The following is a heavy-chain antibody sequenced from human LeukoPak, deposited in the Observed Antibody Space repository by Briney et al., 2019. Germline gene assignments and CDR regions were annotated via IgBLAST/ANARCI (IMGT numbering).Heavy chain of an antibody. Sequence: TGGSLRLSCAASGFTFTSSAMSWVRQAPGKGLEWVSAISGSGDSTYYADSVKGRFTISRDNSKNTLYLQMNSLRAEDTAVYYCAKAAYYGSGSPLYYFDYWGQGTLVTVSS. CDR1: GFTFTSSA. CDR3: AKAAYYGSGSPLYYFDY. V-gene: IGHV3-23*01. J-gene: IGHJ4*02. CDR2: ISGSGDST. D-gene: IGHD3-10*01.